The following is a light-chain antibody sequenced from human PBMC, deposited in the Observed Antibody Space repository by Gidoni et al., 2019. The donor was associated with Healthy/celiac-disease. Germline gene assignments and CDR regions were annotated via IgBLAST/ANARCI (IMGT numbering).Light chain of an antibody. CDR1: SLRSYY. Sequence: SSELTQDPAVSVALGQTVRITCQGDSLRSYYASWYQQKPGQAPVRVIYGKNNRPSGIPDRFSGSSSGNTASLTITGAQAEDEADYYCNSWDSSGNHFYAFGTGTKVTVL. CDR2: GKN. CDR3: NSWDSSGNHFYA. V-gene: IGLV3-19*02. J-gene: IGLJ1*01.